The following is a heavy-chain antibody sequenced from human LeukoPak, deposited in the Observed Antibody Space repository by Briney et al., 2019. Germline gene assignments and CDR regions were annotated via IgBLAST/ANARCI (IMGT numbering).Heavy chain of an antibody. J-gene: IGHJ3*02. CDR3: ARERVVPAAIPGGAFDI. D-gene: IGHD2-2*02. V-gene: IGHV4-59*12. CDR2: IYYSGST. Sequence: SETLSLTCTVSDGSIISYFWSWIRQPPGKGLEWIGYIYYSGSTNYNPSLKSRVTISVDTSKNQFSLKLSSVTAADTAVYYCARERVVPAAIPGGAFDIWGQGTMVTVSS. CDR1: DGSIISYF.